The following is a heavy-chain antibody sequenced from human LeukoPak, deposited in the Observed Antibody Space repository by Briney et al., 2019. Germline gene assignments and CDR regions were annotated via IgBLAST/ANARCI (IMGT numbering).Heavy chain of an antibody. D-gene: IGHD2-21*02. Sequence: SVKVSCKASGGTFSSYAISWVRQAPGQGLEWMGRIIPILGIANYAQKFQGRVTITADKSTSTAYMELSSLRSEDTAVYYCAREWDFCGGDCYTYFDYWGQGTLVTVSS. J-gene: IGHJ4*02. CDR3: AREWDFCGGDCYTYFDY. V-gene: IGHV1-69*04. CDR2: IIPILGIA. CDR1: GGTFSSYA.